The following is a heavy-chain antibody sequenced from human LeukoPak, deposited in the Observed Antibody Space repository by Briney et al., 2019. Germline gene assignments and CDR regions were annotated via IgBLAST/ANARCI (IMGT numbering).Heavy chain of an antibody. V-gene: IGHV3-49*04. CDR2: IRSNAYGGTT. CDR1: GFTFGDYA. D-gene: IGHD3-3*01. Sequence: GGSLRLSCTASGFTFGDYAMSWVRQAPGKGLEWVGFIRSNAYGGTTEYAASVKGRFTISRDDSKSIAYLQMNSLKTEDTAVYYCTRTPPSYYDFGSGPSMDVWGQGTTVTVSS. CDR3: TRTPPSYYDFGSGPSMDV. J-gene: IGHJ6*02.